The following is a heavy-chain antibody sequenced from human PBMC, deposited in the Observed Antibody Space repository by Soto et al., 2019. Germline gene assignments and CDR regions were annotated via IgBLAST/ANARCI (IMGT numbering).Heavy chain of an antibody. CDR2: INAGNGNT. CDR1: GYTFTSYA. D-gene: IGHD3-3*01. V-gene: IGHV1-3*01. J-gene: IGHJ3*02. CDR3: ARDRLVYYDFWSGHLSGWSAFDI. Sequence: ASVKVSCKASGYTFTSYAMHWVRQAPGQRLEWMGWINAGNGNTKYSQKFQGRVTITRDTSASTAYMELSSLRSEDTAVYYCARDRLVYYDFWSGHLSGWSAFDIWGQGTMVTVSS.